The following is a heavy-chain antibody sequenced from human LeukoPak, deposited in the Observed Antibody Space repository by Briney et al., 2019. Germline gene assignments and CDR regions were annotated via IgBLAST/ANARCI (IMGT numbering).Heavy chain of an antibody. V-gene: IGHV3-9*01. D-gene: IGHD2-15*01. CDR2: ISWNSGSI. Sequence: GRSLRLSCAASGFTFDDYAMHWVRQAPGKGLEWVSGISWNSGSIGYADSVKGRFTISRDNAKNSLYLQMNSLRAEDTALYYCAKDMGHCSGGSCYSWFDPWGQGTLVTVSS. CDR1: GFTFDDYA. J-gene: IGHJ5*02. CDR3: AKDMGHCSGGSCYSWFDP.